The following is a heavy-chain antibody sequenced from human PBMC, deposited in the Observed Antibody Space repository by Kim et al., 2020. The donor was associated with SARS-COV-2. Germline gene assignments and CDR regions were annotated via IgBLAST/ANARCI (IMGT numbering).Heavy chain of an antibody. V-gene: IGHV3-21*01. CDR3: ARYPNYGSGSYDYYYYGMDL. CDR1: GFTFSSYS. J-gene: IGHJ6*02. D-gene: IGHD3-10*01. CDR2: ISSSSSYI. Sequence: GGSLRLSCAASGFTFSSYSMNWVRQAPGKGLEWVSSISSSSSYIYYADSVKGRFTISRDNAKNSLYLQMNSLRAEDTAVYYCARYPNYGSGSYDYYYYGMDLWGQGTTVTVSS.